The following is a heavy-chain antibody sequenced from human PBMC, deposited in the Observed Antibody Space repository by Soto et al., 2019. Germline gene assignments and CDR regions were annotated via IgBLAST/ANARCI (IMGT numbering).Heavy chain of an antibody. Sequence: TETLSLTCTVSGGSISSSSYYWGWIRQPPGKGLEWIGSIYYSGSTYYNPSLKSRVTISVDTSKNQFSLKLSSVTAADTAVYYCARHDRSSSSGEYFHYCGQGTLVTV. CDR2: IYYSGST. J-gene: IGHJ4*02. CDR1: GGSISSSSYY. D-gene: IGHD6-6*01. CDR3: ARHDRSSSSGEYFHY. V-gene: IGHV4-39*01.